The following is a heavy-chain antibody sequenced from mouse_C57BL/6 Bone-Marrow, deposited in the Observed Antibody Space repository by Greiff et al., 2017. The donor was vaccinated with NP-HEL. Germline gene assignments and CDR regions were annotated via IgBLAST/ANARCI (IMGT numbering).Heavy chain of an antibody. J-gene: IGHJ1*03. Sequence: CGPELVKPGASVKIPCKASGYTFTDYNMDWVKQSHGKSLEWIGDINPNNGGTIYNQKFKGKATLTVDKSSSTAYMELRSLTSEDTAVYYCARNPWYYGSSPWYFDVWGTGTTVTVSS. CDR1: GYTFTDYN. V-gene: IGHV1-18*01. D-gene: IGHD1-1*01. CDR3: ARNPWYYGSSPWYFDV. CDR2: INPNNGGT.